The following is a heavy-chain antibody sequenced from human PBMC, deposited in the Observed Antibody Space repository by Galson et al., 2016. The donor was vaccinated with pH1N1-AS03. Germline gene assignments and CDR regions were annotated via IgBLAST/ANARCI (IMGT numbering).Heavy chain of an antibody. J-gene: IGHJ3*01. CDR1: GFTFSNYA. CDR3: AKGEDGDPGGAFDF. CDR2: VSGNGDST. V-gene: IGHV3-23*01. D-gene: IGHD4-17*01. Sequence: SLRLSCAASGFTFSNYAMSWVRQAPGKGLEWVSVVSGNGDSTYYAGSVKGRFTLSRDISKNPLYLPMNSLSAEDTAVYYCAKGEDGDPGGAFDFWGQGTMVTVSS.